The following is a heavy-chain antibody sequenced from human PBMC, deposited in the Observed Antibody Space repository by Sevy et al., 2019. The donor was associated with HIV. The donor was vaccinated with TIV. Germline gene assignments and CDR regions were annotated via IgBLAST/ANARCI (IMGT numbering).Heavy chain of an antibody. CDR3: AKDMSYYGSGSYVVYGMDV. CDR2: ISWNRGSI. CDR1: GFTFDDYA. V-gene: IGHV3-9*01. D-gene: IGHD3-10*01. J-gene: IGHJ6*02. Sequence: GGSLRLSCAASGFTFDDYAMHWVRQAPGKGLEWVSGISWNRGSIGYADSVKGAFTISRDNAKNSLYLQMNSLRAEDTALYCCAKDMSYYGSGSYVVYGMDVWGQGTTVTVSS.